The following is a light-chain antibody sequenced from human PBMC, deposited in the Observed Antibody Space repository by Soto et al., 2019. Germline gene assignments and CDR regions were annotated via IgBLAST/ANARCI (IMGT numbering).Light chain of an antibody. J-gene: IGKJ5*01. CDR2: GAS. V-gene: IGKV3D-20*02. Sequence: EIVLAPSPGTLSLSPGERATLSWRASQSVSNNYLAWYQQKPGQAPRLLIYGASNRATGIPDRFSGSGSGTDFTLTISSLEPDDFAVYYCQQRADWPITFGQGTRLEIK. CDR1: QSVSNNY. CDR3: QQRADWPIT.